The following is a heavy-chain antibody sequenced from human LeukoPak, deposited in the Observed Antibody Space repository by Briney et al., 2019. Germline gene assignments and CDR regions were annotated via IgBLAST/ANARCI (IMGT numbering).Heavy chain of an antibody. D-gene: IGHD6-13*01. V-gene: IGHV1-2*02. J-gene: IGHJ5*02. CDR2: INPNSGGT. CDR1: GSTFTADD. Sequence: ASVTLSFTASGSTFTADDMHRVRHGPVQGLEWMGLINPNSGGTNYAQKFQGRVTMTRDTSISTAYMELSRLRSDDTAVYYCARDTYSSSCYGCWFDPWGQGTLITVSS. CDR3: ARDTYSSSCYGCWFDP.